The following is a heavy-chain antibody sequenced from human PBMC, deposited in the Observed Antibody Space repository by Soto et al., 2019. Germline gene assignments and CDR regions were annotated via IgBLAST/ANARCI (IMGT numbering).Heavy chain of an antibody. CDR1: GGTFSSYA. Sequence: GASVKVSCKASGGTFSSYAISWVRQAPGQGLEWMGGIIPIFGTANYAQKFQGRVTITADESTSTAYMELSSLRSEDTAVYYCARDGGIAAAGASKYFQHWGQGTLVTVSS. CDR2: IIPIFGTA. V-gene: IGHV1-69*13. J-gene: IGHJ1*01. D-gene: IGHD6-13*01. CDR3: ARDGGIAAAGASKYFQH.